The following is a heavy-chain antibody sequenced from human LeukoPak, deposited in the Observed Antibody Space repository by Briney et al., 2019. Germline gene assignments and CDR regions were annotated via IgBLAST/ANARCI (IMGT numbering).Heavy chain of an antibody. CDR3: ASPFLQGGSEAFDI. D-gene: IGHD2-15*01. V-gene: IGHV5-51*01. CDR2: IYPSDSDT. J-gene: IGHJ3*02. CDR1: GYSFTSYW. Sequence: VESLKISCKGSGYSFTSYWIGWVRQMPGKGLEWMGIIYPSDSDTRYRPSFQGQVTISADKSINTAYLQWSSLKASDTAMYYCASPFLQGGSEAFDIWGKGTMVTVSS.